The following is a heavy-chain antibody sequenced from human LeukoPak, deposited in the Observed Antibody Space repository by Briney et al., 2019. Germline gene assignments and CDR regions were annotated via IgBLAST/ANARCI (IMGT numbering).Heavy chain of an antibody. Sequence: GGSLRLSCAASGFTFSSYAMSWVRQAPAKGLEWVSAISGSGGSTYYADSVNGRFTIPIDNSKNTLYLHMNSLRAEDTAVYYCAKRALVFGVVITGHFDYWGEGTMVTVSS. CDR2: ISGSGGST. CDR3: AKRALVFGVVITGHFDY. V-gene: IGHV3-23*01. CDR1: GFTFSSYA. D-gene: IGHD3-3*01. J-gene: IGHJ4*02.